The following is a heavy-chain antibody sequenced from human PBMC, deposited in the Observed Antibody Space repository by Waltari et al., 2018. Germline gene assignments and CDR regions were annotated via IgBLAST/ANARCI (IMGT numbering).Heavy chain of an antibody. CDR3: ATAVGGNMEFDS. D-gene: IGHD6-19*01. CDR2: ISAHDGNT. J-gene: IGHJ4*01. Sequence: QVHLVQSGAEVKTHGASVQVSCKASAYTFSTYCLTWVRQAPGQGLEWLGWISAHDGNTNYAPSLQDRVTLTTDTSTYTAYMELNSLRPDDTAVYYCATAVGGNMEFDSWGHGSLVTVSS. V-gene: IGHV1-18*01. CDR1: AYTFSTYC.